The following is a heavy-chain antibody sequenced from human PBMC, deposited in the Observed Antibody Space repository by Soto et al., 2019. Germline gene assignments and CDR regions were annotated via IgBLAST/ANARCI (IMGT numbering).Heavy chain of an antibody. D-gene: IGHD1-7*01. V-gene: IGHV1-69*05. Sequence: ASVKVSCKASGGTFSSYSISWVRQAPGQGLEWMGWIIPSIGTTNYAQKFQERVTITRDVSTSTAYMELSSLRSEDTAVYYCAAELEIRYWGQGTLVNVSS. CDR1: GGTFSSYS. CDR2: IIPSIGTT. CDR3: AAELEIRY. J-gene: IGHJ4*02.